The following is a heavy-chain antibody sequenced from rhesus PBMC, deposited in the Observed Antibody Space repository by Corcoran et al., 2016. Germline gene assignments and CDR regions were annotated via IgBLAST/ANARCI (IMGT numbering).Heavy chain of an antibody. J-gene: IGHJ4*01. CDR2: HNPEDGEA. CDR1: GYTFTDYY. D-gene: IGHD2-39*01. Sequence: EVRLVPSGAEVKKPGASVKISCKASGYTFTDYYLNWVRQAPGKGLEWMGLHNPEDGEADYAQKFQDRDTITADMATDTAYMELSSLRAEDTAVYYCARAGVGGYYFDYWGQGVLVTVSS. CDR3: ARAGVGGYYFDY. V-gene: IGHV1-111*02.